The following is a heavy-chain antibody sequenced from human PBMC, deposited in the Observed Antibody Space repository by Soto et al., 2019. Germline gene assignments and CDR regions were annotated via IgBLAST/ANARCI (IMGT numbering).Heavy chain of an antibody. D-gene: IGHD6-13*01. J-gene: IGHJ3*02. CDR3: ARGREAAGDAFDI. Sequence: SETLSLTCAVYGGSFSGYYWSWIRQPPGKGLEWIGEINRSGSTNYNPSLKSRVTISVDTSKNQFSLKLSSVTAADTAVYYCARGREAAGDAFDIWGQGTMVTVSS. V-gene: IGHV4-34*01. CDR1: GGSFSGYY. CDR2: INRSGST.